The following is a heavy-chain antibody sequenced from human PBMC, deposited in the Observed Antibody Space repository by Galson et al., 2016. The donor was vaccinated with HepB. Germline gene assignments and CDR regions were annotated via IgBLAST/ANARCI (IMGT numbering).Heavy chain of an antibody. D-gene: IGHD5-12*01. CDR2: IRSRADGGTT. CDR1: GFTFDDYS. J-gene: IGHJ6*04. V-gene: IGHV3-49*04. Sequence: SLRLSCATSGFTFDDYSMNWVRQAPGKGLEWVGFIRSRADGGTTEYAASVKGQFTISRDDSRSIAYLQMNSLKTEDTAVYYCTRVLERRRSGYIGYQYYYYGMDVWGKGTTVTVSS. CDR3: TRVLERRRSGYIGYQYYYYGMDV.